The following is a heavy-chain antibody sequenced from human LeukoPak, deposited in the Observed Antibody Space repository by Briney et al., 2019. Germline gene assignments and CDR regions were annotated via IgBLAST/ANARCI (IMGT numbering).Heavy chain of an antibody. CDR2: IYYSGST. Sequence: SETLSLTCTVSGGSIGSYYWSWIRQPPGKGLEWIGYIYYSGSTNYNPSLKSRVTISVDTSKNQFSLKLSSVTAADTAVYYCARGTPATYYYDSSGYADYWGQGTLVTVSS. CDR3: ARGTPATYYYDSSGYADY. V-gene: IGHV4-59*12. J-gene: IGHJ4*02. CDR1: GGSIGSYY. D-gene: IGHD3-22*01.